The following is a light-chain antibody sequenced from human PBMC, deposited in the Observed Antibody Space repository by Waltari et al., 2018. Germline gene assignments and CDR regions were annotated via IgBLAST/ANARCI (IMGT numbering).Light chain of an antibody. J-gene: IGKJ4*01. CDR2: DAS. Sequence: EIVLTQSPATLSLSPGESATLSCRASQSIDIYLAWYQQRPGQAPRLLIPDASDRATGIPARFRGSGSGTDFTLTISSLEPEDFAVYSCQQRSRWPLTFGGGTKVEL. CDR3: QQRSRWPLT. CDR1: QSIDIY. V-gene: IGKV3-11*01.